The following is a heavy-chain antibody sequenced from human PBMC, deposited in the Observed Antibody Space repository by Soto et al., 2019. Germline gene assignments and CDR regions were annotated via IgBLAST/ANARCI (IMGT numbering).Heavy chain of an antibody. V-gene: IGHV3-23*01. CDR3: AKRVPPHIGCISTSCYADY. J-gene: IGHJ4*02. CDR2: ISGSGGST. CDR1: GFTFSSYA. Sequence: PGGSLRLSCAASGFTFSSYAMSRVRQAPGKGLEWVSAISGSGGSTYYADSVKGRFTISRDNSKNTLYLQMNSLRAEDTAVYYCAKRVPPHIGCISTSCYADYWGQGTLVTVSS. D-gene: IGHD2-2*01.